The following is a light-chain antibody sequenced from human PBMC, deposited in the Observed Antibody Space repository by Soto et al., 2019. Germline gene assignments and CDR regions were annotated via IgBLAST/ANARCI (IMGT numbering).Light chain of an antibody. J-gene: IGKJ1*01. CDR2: GAS. V-gene: IGKV3D-15*01. Sequence: EIGMTQSPDTRSVSPGERATLSCRASQSVSSYLAWYQQKPGQAPRLLIYGASSRSTAIPDRFSGSGSGTDFTLTISSLQSEDFAVYCCQQYNYWPRTFGQGTKAAIK. CDR1: QSVSSY. CDR3: QQYNYWPRT.